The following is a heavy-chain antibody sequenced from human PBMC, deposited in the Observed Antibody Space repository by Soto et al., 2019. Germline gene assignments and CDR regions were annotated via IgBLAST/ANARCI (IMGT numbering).Heavy chain of an antibody. D-gene: IGHD3-16*02. CDR1: GVTVSSDAYY. CDR2: IYHTGST. CDR3: ARYRFSGNKWSKFDY. J-gene: IGHJ4*02. V-gene: IGHV4-31*03. Sequence: SETLSLTCTVSGVTVSSDAYYWSWIRQHPGKGLEWIGNIYHTGSTYYSPSLKSRVVISLDTSNNQLSLTLTSVTAADTAVYYCARYRFSGNKWSKFDYWGRGTLVTVSS.